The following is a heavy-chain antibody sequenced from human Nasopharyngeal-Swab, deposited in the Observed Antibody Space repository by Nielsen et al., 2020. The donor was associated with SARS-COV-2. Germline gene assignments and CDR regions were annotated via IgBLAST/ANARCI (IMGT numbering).Heavy chain of an antibody. V-gene: IGHV1-24*01. CDR1: GYTLTELS. D-gene: IGHD6-19*01. Sequence: SVKVSCKVSGYTLTELSMHWVRQAPGKGLEWMGGFDPEDGETIYAQKLQGRVTMTTDTSTSTAYMELRSLRSDDTAVYYCARDQNSSGDYWGQGTLVTVSS. CDR3: ARDQNSSGDY. CDR2: FDPEDGET. J-gene: IGHJ4*02.